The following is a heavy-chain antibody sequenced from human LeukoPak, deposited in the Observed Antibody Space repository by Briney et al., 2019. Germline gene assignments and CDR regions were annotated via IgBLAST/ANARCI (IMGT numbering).Heavy chain of an antibody. V-gene: IGHV3-66*02. CDR2: IYTGGST. Sequence: PGGSLRPSCAASGFTVDSNYMSCGRQAPGKGVEGISLIYTGGSTYYADSVRGRFTISSDNSKHNLYIQMNSLRPDDTAVYYCARGFGKAEANVYGGYTMDVWGQGTTVTVSS. J-gene: IGHJ6*02. CDR3: ARGFGKAEANVYGGYTMDV. D-gene: IGHD4-17*01. CDR1: GFTVDSNY.